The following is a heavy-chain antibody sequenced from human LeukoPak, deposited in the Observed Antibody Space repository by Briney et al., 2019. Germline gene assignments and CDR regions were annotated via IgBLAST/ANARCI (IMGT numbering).Heavy chain of an antibody. V-gene: IGHV3-11*04. J-gene: IGHJ4*02. Sequence: GGSLRLSCAASGFTFSDYYMGWIRQAPGKGLEWVSYISSSGSTIYYADSVKGRFTISRDNAKNSLYLQMNSLRAEDTAVYYCARDAFYGDYPDYWGQGTLVTVSS. CDR2: ISSSGSTI. D-gene: IGHD4-17*01. CDR1: GFTFSDYY. CDR3: ARDAFYGDYPDY.